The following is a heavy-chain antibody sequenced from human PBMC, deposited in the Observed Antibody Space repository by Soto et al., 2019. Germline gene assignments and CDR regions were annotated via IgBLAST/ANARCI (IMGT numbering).Heavy chain of an antibody. D-gene: IGHD1-26*01. J-gene: IGHJ6*02. CDR1: GYTFTSYY. CDR3: ARGKGATTYRYGMDV. Sequence: ASVKVSCKASGYTFTSYYMHWVRQAPGQGLEWRGIINPSGGSTSYAQKFQGRVTMTRDTSTSAVYMELSSLRSEDTAVYYCARGKGATTYRYGMDVWGQGTTGTVPS. CDR2: INPSGGST. V-gene: IGHV1-46*01.